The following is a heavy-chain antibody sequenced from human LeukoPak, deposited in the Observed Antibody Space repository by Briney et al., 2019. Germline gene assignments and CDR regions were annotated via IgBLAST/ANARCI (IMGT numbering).Heavy chain of an antibody. CDR2: ISGSGGST. CDR3: AKAVRFLEWLPYFDY. V-gene: IGHV3-23*01. CDR1: GFTFSSYG. Sequence: GGSLRLSCAASGFTFSSYGMSWVRQAPGKGLEWVSAISGSGGSTYYADSVKGRFTISRDNPKNTLYLQMNSLRAEDTAVYYCAKAVRFLEWLPYFDYWGQGTLVTVSS. J-gene: IGHJ4*02. D-gene: IGHD3-3*01.